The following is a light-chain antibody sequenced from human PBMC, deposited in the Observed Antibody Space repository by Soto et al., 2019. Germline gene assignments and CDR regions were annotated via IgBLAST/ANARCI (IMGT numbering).Light chain of an antibody. V-gene: IGLV2-11*01. CDR2: DVT. CDR3: CSYAGNETYV. J-gene: IGLJ1*01. Sequence: QSVLTQPRSVSGSPGQSVTISCTGTSSDVGGYNYVSWYQQNPGKAPKLMIHDVTKRPSGVPDRFSGSKSGNTASLTISGLQAEDEADYYCCSYAGNETYVFGTGTKLTVL. CDR1: SSDVGGYNY.